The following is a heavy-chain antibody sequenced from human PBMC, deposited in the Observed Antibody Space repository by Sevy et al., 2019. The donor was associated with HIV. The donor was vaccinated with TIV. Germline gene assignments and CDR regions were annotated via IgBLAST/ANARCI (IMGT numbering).Heavy chain of an antibody. CDR3: AKDFHDYGDFYFDY. CDR2: IWYDGSNK. D-gene: IGHD4-17*01. V-gene: IGHV3-33*06. CDR1: GFTFSNYG. J-gene: IGHJ4*02. Sequence: GGSLRLSCAASGFTFSNYGMHWVRQAPGKGLEWVAVIWYDGSNKYYADSVKGRFTISRDNSKNTLYLQMTSLRAEDTAVYYCAKDFHDYGDFYFDYWGRGTLVTVSS.